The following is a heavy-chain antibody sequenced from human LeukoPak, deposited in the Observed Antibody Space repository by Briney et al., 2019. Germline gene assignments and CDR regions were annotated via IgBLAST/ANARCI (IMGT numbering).Heavy chain of an antibody. CDR3: AKDDNGDYIY. CDR1: GFTFSSYG. Sequence: GRSLRLCCAASGFTFSSYGMHWVRQAPGKGLEWVAVIWYDGSNKYYADSVKGRFTISRDNSKNTLYLQMNSLRAEDTAVYYCAKDDNGDYIYWGQGTLVTVSS. V-gene: IGHV3-33*06. CDR2: IWYDGSNK. D-gene: IGHD4-17*01. J-gene: IGHJ4*02.